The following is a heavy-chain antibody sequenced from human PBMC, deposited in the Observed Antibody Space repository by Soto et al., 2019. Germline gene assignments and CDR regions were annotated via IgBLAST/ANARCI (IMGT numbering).Heavy chain of an antibody. CDR2: TNDSGGT. J-gene: IGHJ5*02. Sequence: SETLSLTCAVYGGSFNRYYWTWFRQPPGEGLEWIGETNDSGGTNYNPSLKSRVTISVDTSKNQFSLKLSSVTAADTAAYYCARGGRQQLIRTYWFDPWGQGTLVTVSS. CDR1: GGSFNRYY. CDR3: ARGGRQQLIRTYWFDP. V-gene: IGHV4-34*01. D-gene: IGHD6-13*01.